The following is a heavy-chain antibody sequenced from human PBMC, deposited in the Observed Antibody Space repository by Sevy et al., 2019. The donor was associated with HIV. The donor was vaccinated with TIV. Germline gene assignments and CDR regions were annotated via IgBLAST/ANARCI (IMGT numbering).Heavy chain of an antibody. V-gene: IGHV4-38-2*01. CDR2: IYHSGST. Sequence: SETLSLTCAVSGYSISSGYYWGWIRQPPGKGLEWIGSIYHSGSTYYNPSLKSRVTISVDTSKNQFSLKLSSVTATDTAVYYCARTLAARRHMLYDAFDIWGQGTMVTVSS. D-gene: IGHD6-6*01. J-gene: IGHJ3*02. CDR1: GYSISSGYY. CDR3: ARTLAARRHMLYDAFDI.